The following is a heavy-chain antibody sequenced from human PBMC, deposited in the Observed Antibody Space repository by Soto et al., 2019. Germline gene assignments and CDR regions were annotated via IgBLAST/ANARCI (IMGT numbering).Heavy chain of an antibody. D-gene: IGHD3-22*01. J-gene: IGHJ4*02. V-gene: IGHV3-15*01. CDR2: IKSKTDGGTT. CDR3: TTAVPPGDSSGYYY. CDR1: GFTFSNAW. Sequence: GGSLRLSCAASGFTFSNAWMSWVRQAPGKGLEWVGRIKSKTDGGTTDYAAPVKGRFTISRDDSKNTLYLQMNSLKTEDTAVYYCTTAVPPGDSSGYYYWGQGTLVTVSS.